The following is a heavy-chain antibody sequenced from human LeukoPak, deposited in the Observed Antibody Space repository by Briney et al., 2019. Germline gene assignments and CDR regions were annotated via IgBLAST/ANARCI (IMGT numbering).Heavy chain of an antibody. CDR3: ATLITGDYYGMDV. J-gene: IGHJ6*02. D-gene: IGHD1-20*01. V-gene: IGHV3-21*01. CDR2: ISSSSSYI. Sequence: AXXXXXXXVSSISSSSSYIYYADSVKGRFTISRDNAKNSLYLQMNSLRAEDTAVYYCATLITGDYYGMDVWGQGTTVTVSS.